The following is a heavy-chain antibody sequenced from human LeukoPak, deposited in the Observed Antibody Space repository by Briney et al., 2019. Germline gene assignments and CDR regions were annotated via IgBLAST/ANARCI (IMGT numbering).Heavy chain of an antibody. J-gene: IGHJ4*02. Sequence: PGRSLRLSCAASGFTFSSYAMHWVRQAPGKGLEWVSCISSSSTYIYYADSVRGRFAISRDNAKNSLYLQMNSLRAEDTAVYYCVRENHGSFDYWGQGSLVTVSS. CDR3: VRENHGSFDY. CDR2: ISSSSTYI. CDR1: GFTFSSYA. V-gene: IGHV3-21*01. D-gene: IGHD1-14*01.